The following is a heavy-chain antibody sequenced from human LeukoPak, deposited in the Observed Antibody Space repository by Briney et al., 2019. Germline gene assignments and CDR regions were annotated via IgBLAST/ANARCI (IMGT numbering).Heavy chain of an antibody. CDR3: ARGAKQFSYAFDL. CDR2: IDHSGST. Sequence: SSETPSLTCAVYGGSFSAYFWTWIRQPPGKGLEWIGEIDHSGSTTYNPSLKSRVTISVDTSKTQFSLNLTSLTAADTAVYYCARGAKQFSYAFDLRGQGTMVAVSS. V-gene: IGHV4-34*01. J-gene: IGHJ3*01. D-gene: IGHD5-24*01. CDR1: GGSFSAYF.